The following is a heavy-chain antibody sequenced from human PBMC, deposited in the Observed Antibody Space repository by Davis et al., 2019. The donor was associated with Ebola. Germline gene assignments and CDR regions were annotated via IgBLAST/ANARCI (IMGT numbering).Heavy chain of an antibody. V-gene: IGHV3-7*01. CDR3: ARERYYYDSSGYYDY. D-gene: IGHD3-22*01. CDR2: IKQDGSEK. J-gene: IGHJ4*02. Sequence: GESLKISCAASGFTFSNAWMSWVRQAPGKGLEWVANIKQDGSEKYYVDSVKGRFTISRDNAKNSLYLQMNSLRAEDTAVYYCARERYYYDSSGYYDYWGQGTLVTVSS. CDR1: GFTFSNAW.